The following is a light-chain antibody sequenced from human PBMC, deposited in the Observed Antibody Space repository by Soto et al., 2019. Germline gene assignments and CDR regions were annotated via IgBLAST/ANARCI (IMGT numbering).Light chain of an antibody. V-gene: IGKV1-39*01. CDR1: QGISTY. CDR2: AAS. Sequence: IQVTQAPSSLSESSGERVTITCRASQGISTYLNWYQQKPGKAPKLLIYAASSLQSGVPSRFSGSGSETDFTLTISSLQPEDFATYSCQQSYSTTWTFGQGTKVDIK. CDR3: QQSYSTTWT. J-gene: IGKJ1*01.